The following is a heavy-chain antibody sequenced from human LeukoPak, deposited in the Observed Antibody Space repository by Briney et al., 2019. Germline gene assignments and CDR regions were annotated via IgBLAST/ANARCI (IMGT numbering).Heavy chain of an antibody. CDR2: IKQDGSEK. D-gene: IGHD3/OR15-3a*01. CDR3: ARTGLGLAFDI. CDR1: GFTFSSYW. V-gene: IGHV3-7*01. Sequence: GGSLRLSCVASGFTFSSYWMSWVRQAPGRGLEWVADIKQDGSEKYYVDSVKGRFTISRDNAKNSLYLLMNSLRAEDTAVYYCARTGLGLAFDIWGQGTMVTVSS. J-gene: IGHJ3*02.